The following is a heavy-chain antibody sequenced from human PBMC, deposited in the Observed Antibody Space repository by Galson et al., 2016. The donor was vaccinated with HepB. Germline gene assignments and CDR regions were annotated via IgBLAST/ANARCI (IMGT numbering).Heavy chain of an antibody. J-gene: IGHJ5*02. CDR1: GFTFRNFW. CDR2: MRHDGSRE. CDR3: ARDPSVGYDFWSGYPRWFDP. Sequence: SLRLSCAASGFTFRNFWMSWVRLAPGKGLEWVASMRHDGSRERYVDSVKGRFTISRENAKNSLYLQMHSLRTDDTAVYYCARDPSVGYDFWSGYPRWFDPWGQGTLVTVSS. V-gene: IGHV3-7*01. D-gene: IGHD3-3*01.